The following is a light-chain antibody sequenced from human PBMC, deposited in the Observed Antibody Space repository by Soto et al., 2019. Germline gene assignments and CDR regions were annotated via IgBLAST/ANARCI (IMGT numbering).Light chain of an antibody. J-gene: IGLJ2*01. CDR1: KLGDKY. Sequence: SYELTQPPSVSVSPGQTASITCSGDKLGDKYACWYQQKPGQSPVLVIYQDSKRPSGIPKRFSGSNSGNTATLTISGTQAMDEADYYCQAWDSSTGVFGGGTKVTVL. V-gene: IGLV3-1*01. CDR2: QDS. CDR3: QAWDSSTGV.